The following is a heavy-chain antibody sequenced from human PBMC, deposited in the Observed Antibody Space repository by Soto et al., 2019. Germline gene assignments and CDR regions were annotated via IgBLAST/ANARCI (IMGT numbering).Heavy chain of an antibody. CDR3: AAGTGRTDFDY. J-gene: IGHJ4*02. V-gene: IGHV3-15*01. Sequence: GGSLRLSCAASGFAFNKAWMNWVRQAPGKGLEWVGRIISKTDGGATDYTAPVKDRFIVSRDDSKNTLYLQMNSLKTDDTAVYYCAAGTGRTDFDYWGQGTLVTVSS. CDR2: IISKTDGGAT. D-gene: IGHD2-2*01. CDR1: GFAFNKAW.